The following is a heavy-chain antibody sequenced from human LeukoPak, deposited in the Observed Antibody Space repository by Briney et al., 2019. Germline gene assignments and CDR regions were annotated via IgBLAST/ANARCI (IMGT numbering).Heavy chain of an antibody. D-gene: IGHD3-9*01. V-gene: IGHV1-3*01. CDR2: INAGNGNT. Sequence: ASVKVSCKASGYTFTSYAMHWVRQAPGQRLEWMGWINAGNGNTKYSQKFQGRVTITRDTSASTAYMELSSLRSEDTAVYYCARGLDYDILTGYSDVYWGQGTLVTVSS. CDR3: ARGLDYDILTGYSDVY. J-gene: IGHJ4*02. CDR1: GYTFTSYA.